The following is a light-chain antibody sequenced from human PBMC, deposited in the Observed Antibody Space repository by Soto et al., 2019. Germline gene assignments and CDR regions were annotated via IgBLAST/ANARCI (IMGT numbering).Light chain of an antibody. V-gene: IGKV2-30*01. CDR2: MVS. J-gene: IGKJ1*01. CDR1: RSLLFSDGNTY. CDR3: LQATHWPVT. Sequence: DVVMTQSPLSLPVTLGQPASISCRSSRSLLFSDGNTYLNWFHQRPGQSPRRLIYMVSNRDSGVPDRFSSSAAGTDFILKISRVEAEDVGVYYCLQATHWPVTFGQGTKVEIK.